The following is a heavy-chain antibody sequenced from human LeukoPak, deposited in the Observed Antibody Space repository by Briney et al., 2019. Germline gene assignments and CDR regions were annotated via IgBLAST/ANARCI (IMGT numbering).Heavy chain of an antibody. CDR3: ARVSRYYDILTGYQNWLDP. CDR1: GGSISSYY. V-gene: IGHV4-59*01. CDR2: IYYSGST. D-gene: IGHD3-9*01. J-gene: IGHJ5*02. Sequence: SETLSLTCTVSGGSISSYYWSWIRQPPGKGLEWIGYIYYSGSTNYNPSLKSRVTISVDTSKNQFSLKLSSVTAADTAVYYCARVSRYYDILTGYQNWLDPWGQGTLVTVSS.